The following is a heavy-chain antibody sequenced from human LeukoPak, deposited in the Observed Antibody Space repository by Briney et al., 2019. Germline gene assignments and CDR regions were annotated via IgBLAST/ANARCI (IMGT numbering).Heavy chain of an antibody. V-gene: IGHV3-48*04. CDR1: GFTFSSYW. CDR2: ITNSGTTI. Sequence: GGSLRLSCAASGFTFSSYWMSWVRQAPGKGLEWVSYITNSGTTIYYADSVKGRFTISRDNAKNSLYLQMNSLRAEDTAVYYCARTGQYCSGGTCYSGQFDFWGQGTLVTVSS. D-gene: IGHD2-15*01. CDR3: ARTGQYCSGGTCYSGQFDF. J-gene: IGHJ4*02.